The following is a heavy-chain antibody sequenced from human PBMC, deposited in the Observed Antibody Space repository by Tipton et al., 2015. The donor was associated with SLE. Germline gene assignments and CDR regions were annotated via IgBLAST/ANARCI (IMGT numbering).Heavy chain of an antibody. V-gene: IGHV4-34*01. CDR3: AREDCGGDCYWEDHYGMDV. CDR1: GGSFSAYY. Sequence: TLSLTCAVYGGSFSAYYWSWIRQPPGKGLEWIGEINHSGSTNYNPSLKSRVTISVDTSKNQFSLKVTSVTAADTAVYFCAREDCGGDCYWEDHYGMDVWGQGTTVTVSS. D-gene: IGHD2-21*01. CDR2: INHSGST. J-gene: IGHJ6*02.